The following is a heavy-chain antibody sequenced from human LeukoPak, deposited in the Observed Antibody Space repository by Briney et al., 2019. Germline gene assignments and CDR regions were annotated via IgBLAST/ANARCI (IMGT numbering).Heavy chain of an antibody. V-gene: IGHV3-23*01. Sequence: PGGSLRVSCAASKFFFHGYWMNWVRQAPGRGLEWVSRISGSDGSTDYADSVKGRFTISRDNSKNTLYLQMNSLRAEDTAVYYCAKVWSRYYFDYWGQGTLVTVSS. CDR1: KFFFHGYW. D-gene: IGHD3-3*01. CDR2: ISGSDGST. CDR3: AKVWSRYYFDY. J-gene: IGHJ4*02.